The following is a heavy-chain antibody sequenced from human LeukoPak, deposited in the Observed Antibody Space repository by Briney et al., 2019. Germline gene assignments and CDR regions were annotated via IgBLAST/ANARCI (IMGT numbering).Heavy chain of an antibody. CDR3: ARERIAATEAGYYFYMDV. D-gene: IGHD6-13*01. J-gene: IGHJ6*03. CDR1: GFTFSDYY. Sequence: GGSLRLSCSASGFTFSDYYMSWIRQAPGKGLEWLSYISSSGSDVYSADSVRGRFTISRDNAKNSLFLQMNSLRAEDTAVYYCARERIAATEAGYYFYMDVWGKGTTVTVSS. CDR2: ISSSGSDV. V-gene: IGHV3-11*01.